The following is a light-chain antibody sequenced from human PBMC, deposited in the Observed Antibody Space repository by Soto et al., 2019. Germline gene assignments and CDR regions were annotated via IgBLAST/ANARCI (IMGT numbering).Light chain of an antibody. J-gene: IGKJ3*01. CDR2: AAS. V-gene: IGKV1-8*01. CDR1: QGISSY. Sequence: AIRMTPSPSSLSASTGDRVTITCRASQGISSYLAWYQQKPGKAPKLLIYAASTLQSGVPSRFSGSGSGTEFTLTISSLQPEDFATYYCQQRNSYPFTFGPGTKVDI. CDR3: QQRNSYPFT.